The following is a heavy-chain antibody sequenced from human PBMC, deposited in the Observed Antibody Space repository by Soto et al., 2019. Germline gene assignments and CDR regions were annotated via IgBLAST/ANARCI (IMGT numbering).Heavy chain of an antibody. CDR3: ATAPYGSSWSPHYGMDV. J-gene: IGHJ6*02. D-gene: IGHD6-13*01. V-gene: IGHV1-3*01. CDR1: GYTFNKYP. CDR2: INPANGDT. Sequence: ASVKVSCKTSGYTFNKYPIHWVRQAPGQGLEWMGWINPANGDTGYSQKFQDRVTISRDTSTGTAYMELSSLRSEDTAVYYCATAPYGSSWSPHYGMDVWGQGTTVTVSS.